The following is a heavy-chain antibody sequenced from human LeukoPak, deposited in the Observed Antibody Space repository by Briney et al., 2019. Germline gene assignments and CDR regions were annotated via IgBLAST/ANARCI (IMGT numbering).Heavy chain of an antibody. CDR1: GFTFSSYA. Sequence: GGSLRLSCAASGFTFSSYAMSWVRQAPGKGLEWVSAISGSGGSTYYADSVKGRFTISRDNAKNTLYLQMNSLRAEDTAVYYCARDYDCSGGSCYFLWGQGTLVTVSS. V-gene: IGHV3-23*01. D-gene: IGHD2-15*01. CDR2: ISGSGGST. CDR3: ARDYDCSGGSCYFL. J-gene: IGHJ4*02.